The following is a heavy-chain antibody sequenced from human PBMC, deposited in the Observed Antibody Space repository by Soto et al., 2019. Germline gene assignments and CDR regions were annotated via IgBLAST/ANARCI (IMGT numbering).Heavy chain of an antibody. D-gene: IGHD6-13*01. CDR2: ISSSSSYI. V-gene: IGHV3-21*01. CDR3: ARALGSYSSSWSKDY. CDR1: GFTFSSYS. J-gene: IGHJ4*02. Sequence: GASLRLSCAASGFTFSSYSMNWVRQAPGKGLEWVSSISSSSSYIYYADSVKGRFTLSRDHSKNTLYLQMNSLRAEDTAVYYCARALGSYSSSWSKDYWGQGTLVTVSS.